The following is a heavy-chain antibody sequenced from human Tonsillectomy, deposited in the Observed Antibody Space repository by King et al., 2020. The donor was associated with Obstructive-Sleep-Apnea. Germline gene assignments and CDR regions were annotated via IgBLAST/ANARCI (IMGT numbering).Heavy chain of an antibody. Sequence: VQLQQWGAGLLKPSETLSLTCAVYGGSFSGYYWSWIRQPPGKGLEWIGEINHSGSTTYNPSLKSRVTISVDTSKNQFSLKLSSVTAADTAVYYCARVRYDSTPGAFDIWGQGTMVTVSS. CDR2: INHSGST. CDR3: ARVRYDSTPGAFDI. D-gene: IGHD3-22*01. J-gene: IGHJ3*02. CDR1: GGSFSGYY. V-gene: IGHV4-34*01.